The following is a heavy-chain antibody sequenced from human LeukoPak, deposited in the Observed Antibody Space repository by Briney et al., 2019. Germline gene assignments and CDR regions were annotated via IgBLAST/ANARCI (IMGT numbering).Heavy chain of an antibody. CDR3: ARVLPTGIVGATAPFDY. CDR2: IYHSGST. V-gene: IGHV4-30-2*01. J-gene: IGHJ4*02. Sequence: SQTLSLTCTVSGGSISSGGYYWSWIRQPPGKGLEWIGYIYHSGSTYYNPSLKSRVTISVDRSKNQFSLKLSSVTAADTAVYYCARVLPTGIVGATAPFDYWGQGTLVTVSS. CDR1: GGSISSGGYY. D-gene: IGHD1-26*01.